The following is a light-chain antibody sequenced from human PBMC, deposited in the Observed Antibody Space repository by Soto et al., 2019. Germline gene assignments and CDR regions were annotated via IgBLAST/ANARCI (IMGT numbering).Light chain of an antibody. CDR2: DAS. J-gene: IGKJ1*01. Sequence: EIVLTQSPGTLSLSPGERATLSCRASQSVSSHLAWYQQKPGQAPRLLIYDASDMATGIPARFSGSGSGTDCTLTISSLEPEDYAVYHCVQRTTWPWTCGQGSKVEIK. V-gene: IGKV3-11*01. CDR3: VQRTTWPWT. CDR1: QSVSSH.